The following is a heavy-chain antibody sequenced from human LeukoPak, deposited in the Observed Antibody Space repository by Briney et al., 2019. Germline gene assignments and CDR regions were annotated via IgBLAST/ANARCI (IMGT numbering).Heavy chain of an antibody. D-gene: IGHD6-13*01. CDR3: ARGLAAPDY. CDR1: EFTFNRYW. Sequence: GGSLRLSCAASEFTFNRYWMSWVRQAPGKGLEWVANIKKEGSEKYYVDSVKGRFTISRDNAKNSVHLQMNSLRAEDTAVYYCARGLAAPDYWGQGTLVTVSS. V-gene: IGHV3-7*03. CDR2: IKKEGSEK. J-gene: IGHJ4*02.